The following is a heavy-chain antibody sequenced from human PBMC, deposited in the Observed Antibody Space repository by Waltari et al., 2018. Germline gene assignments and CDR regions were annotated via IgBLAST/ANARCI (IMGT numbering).Heavy chain of an antibody. Sequence: QVQLQESGPGLVKPSQTLSLTCTVSGGSISSGGYYWSWIRQHPGKGLEWIGYIYYSGSTYYNPSLKSLVTISVDTSKNQFSLKLSSVTAADTAVYDCARETTVYYDFRLWGQGTLVTVSS. V-gene: IGHV4-31*01. J-gene: IGHJ4*02. CDR1: GGSISSGGYY. CDR3: ARETTVYYDFRL. D-gene: IGHD3-3*01. CDR2: IYYSGST.